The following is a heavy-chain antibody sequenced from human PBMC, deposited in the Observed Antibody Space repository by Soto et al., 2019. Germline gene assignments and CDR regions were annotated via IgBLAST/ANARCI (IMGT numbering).Heavy chain of an antibody. CDR1: SGSISSSNW. CDR3: ARCYGDYVEYGCYFDY. D-gene: IGHD4-17*01. V-gene: IGHV4-4*02. Sequence: SETLSLTCAVSSGSISSSNWWSWVRQPPGKGLEWIGEIYHSGSTNYNPSLKSRVTISVDKSKNQFSLKLSSVTAADTAVYYCARCYGDYVEYGCYFDYWGQGTLVTVSS. J-gene: IGHJ4*02. CDR2: IYHSGST.